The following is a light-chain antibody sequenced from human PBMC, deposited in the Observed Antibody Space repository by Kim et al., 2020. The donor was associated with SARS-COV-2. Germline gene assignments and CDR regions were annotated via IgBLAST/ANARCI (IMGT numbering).Light chain of an antibody. CDR3: HQSSSSPQT. CDR2: GTS. CDR1: QTVSNSF. Sequence: EVVLTQSPGTLSLSPGERATLSCRASQTVSNSFLAWYQQRPGQAPRLLLFGTSSRATGVPDRFSGSGSGTDFTLTISKLEPEDFAVYYCHQSSSSPQTFGGGTKVEIK. V-gene: IGKV3-20*01. J-gene: IGKJ4*01.